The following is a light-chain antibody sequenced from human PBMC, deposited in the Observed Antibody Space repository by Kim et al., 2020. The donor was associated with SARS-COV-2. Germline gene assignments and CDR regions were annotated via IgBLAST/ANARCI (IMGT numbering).Light chain of an antibody. V-gene: IGKV3-15*01. CDR1: QSVSSN. J-gene: IGKJ4*01. Sequence: VSTGERATLACRASQSVSSNLAWYQQKPGQAPRLLIYGASTRATGIPVRFSGSGSGTEFTLTISSLQSEDFAVYYCQQYNNWPLSFGGGTKLEI. CDR2: GAS. CDR3: QQYNNWPLS.